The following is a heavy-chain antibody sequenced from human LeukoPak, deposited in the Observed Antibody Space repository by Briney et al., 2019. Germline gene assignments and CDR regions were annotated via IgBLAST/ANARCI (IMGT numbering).Heavy chain of an antibody. CDR3: AREPVHQNSEPQRDY. V-gene: IGHV4-61*01. J-gene: IGHJ4*02. CDR1: GGSISSSSYY. D-gene: IGHD1-26*01. CDR2: IYYSGST. Sequence: SETLSLTCTVSGGSISSSSYYWGWIRQPPGKGLEWIGYIYYSGSTNYNPSLKSRVTISVDTSKNQFSLKLSSVTAADTAVYYCAREPVHQNSEPQRDYWGQGTLVTVSS.